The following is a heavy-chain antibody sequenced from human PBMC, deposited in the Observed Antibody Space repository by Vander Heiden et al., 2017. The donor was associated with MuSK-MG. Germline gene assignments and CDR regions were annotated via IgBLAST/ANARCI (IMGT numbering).Heavy chain of an antibody. CDR2: VSGSGGST. J-gene: IGHJ4*02. CDR3: AKDKEQQLVPYYFDF. Sequence: EVQLLESGGGLVQPGGSLRLSCAASGFTFSSYAMSWVRQAPGKGLEWVSGVSGSGGSTYYADSVKGRVTISRDNSKNTLYLQINSLRADDTAVYYCAKDKEQQLVPYYFDFWGQGTLVTVSS. V-gene: IGHV3-23*01. D-gene: IGHD6-13*01. CDR1: GFTFSSYA.